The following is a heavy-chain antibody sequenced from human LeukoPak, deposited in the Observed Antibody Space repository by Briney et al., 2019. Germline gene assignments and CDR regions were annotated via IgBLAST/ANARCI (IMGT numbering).Heavy chain of an antibody. V-gene: IGHV4-39*01. CDR2: MSYSGST. CDR1: GGSISSSSYY. Sequence: SETLSLTCTVSGGSISSSSYYWGWIRQPPGKGLEWIGSMSYSGSTYYNPSLKSRFTISVDTSKNQCSLKLSSVTAADTAVYYCASLNAAYYYDSSGKPRGWFDPWGQGTLVTVSS. J-gene: IGHJ5*02. D-gene: IGHD3-22*01. CDR3: ASLNAAYYYDSSGKPRGWFDP.